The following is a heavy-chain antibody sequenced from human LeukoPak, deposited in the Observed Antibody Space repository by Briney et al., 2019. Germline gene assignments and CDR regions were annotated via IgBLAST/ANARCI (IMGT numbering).Heavy chain of an antibody. D-gene: IGHD5-18*01. CDR3: AIVDTAMVGP. J-gene: IGHJ5*02. Sequence: SETLSLTCTVSGGSISSSGYYWDWIRQPPGKGLEWIGSIYHSGSTYYNPSLKSRVTISVDTSKNQFSLKLSSVTAADTAVYYCAIVDTAMVGPWGQGTLVTVSS. CDR2: IYHSGST. V-gene: IGHV4-39*07. CDR1: GGSISSSGYY.